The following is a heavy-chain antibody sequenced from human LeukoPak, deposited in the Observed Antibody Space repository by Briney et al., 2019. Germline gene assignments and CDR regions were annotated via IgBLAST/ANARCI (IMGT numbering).Heavy chain of an antibody. CDR3: ARDPNGNYVGAFDFQR. D-gene: IGHD4-17*01. CDR2: ISGAGP. Sequence: GGSLRLSCAASGFTFSNYALTWVRQAPGRGLEWVSSISGAGPYYADSVKGRFSISRDNYKNTLYLQRSSLRAEDTAVYYCARDPNGNYVGAFDFQRWGQGTLVTVSS. V-gene: IGHV3-23*01. J-gene: IGHJ1*01. CDR1: GFTFSNYA.